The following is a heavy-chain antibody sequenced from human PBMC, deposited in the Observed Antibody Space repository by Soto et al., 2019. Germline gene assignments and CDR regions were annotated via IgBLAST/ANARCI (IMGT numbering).Heavy chain of an antibody. D-gene: IGHD2-8*01. V-gene: IGHV3-15*01. CDR1: GFTFSNAW. J-gene: IGHJ6*02. CDR2: IKSKTDGGTT. Sequence: EVQLVESGGGLVKPGGSLRLSCAASGFTFSNAWMNWVRQAPGKGLEWVGRIKSKTDGGTTDYAAPVKGRFTISRDDSKNTLDLQMNSLKTEDTAVYYCVTEGHCANGVCSYYFYGMDVWGQGTTVTVSS. CDR3: VTEGHCANGVCSYYFYGMDV.